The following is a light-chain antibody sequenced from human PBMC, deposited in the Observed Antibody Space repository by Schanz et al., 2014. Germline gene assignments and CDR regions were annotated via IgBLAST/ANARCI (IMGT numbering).Light chain of an antibody. Sequence: EIVLTQFPGTLSLSPGERATLSCRASQSVSHNYLAWYQQKPGQAPRLLIYGASRRATGIPDRFSGSGSETDFTLTISRLEPEDFAVYYCQQRYNWPLTFGGGTKVEIK. CDR2: GAS. V-gene: IGKV3D-20*02. J-gene: IGKJ4*01. CDR1: QSVSHNY. CDR3: QQRYNWPLT.